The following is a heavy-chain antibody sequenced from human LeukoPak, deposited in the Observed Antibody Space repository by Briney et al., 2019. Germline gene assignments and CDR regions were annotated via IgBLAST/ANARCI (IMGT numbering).Heavy chain of an antibody. V-gene: IGHV3-48*03. CDR2: ISSRGNIM. J-gene: IGHJ2*01. Sequence: GGSLRLSCEASGFTLSTFDMNWVRQTPGKGLEWVSSISSRGNIMYCADSVRGRFTISRDSAKNSLYLQMNSLRAEDSAVYYCARRFDLWARGTLVTVSS. CDR3: ARRFDL. CDR1: GFTLSTFD.